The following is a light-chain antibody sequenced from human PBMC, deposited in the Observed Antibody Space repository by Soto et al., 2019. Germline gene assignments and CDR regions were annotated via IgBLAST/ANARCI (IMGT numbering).Light chain of an antibody. CDR2: DAS. Sequence: EIVLIQSPATLSLSPGERATLSCRASQSVGSYLAWYQHKPGQAPRLLISDASNRATGIAARFSGSGSETDFTLTISSLEPEESAVYYCQQRSNWPSLTFGGGTKVDIK. V-gene: IGKV3-11*01. CDR3: QQRSNWPSLT. J-gene: IGKJ4*01. CDR1: QSVGSY.